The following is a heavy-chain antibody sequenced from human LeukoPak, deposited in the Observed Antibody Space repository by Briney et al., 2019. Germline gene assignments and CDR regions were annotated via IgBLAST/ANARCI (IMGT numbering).Heavy chain of an antibody. D-gene: IGHD2-8*01. CDR3: ARQGKMVARDYYYYGMDV. V-gene: IGHV5-51*01. CDR1: GYLFTTYW. J-gene: IGHJ6*02. CDR2: IYPGDSDA. Sequence: GESLQISCQGSGYLFTTYWIGWVRPMPGKGLEGMGIIYPGDSDARYSPSFQGQVTISADKSISTAYLQWSSLKASDSAMYYCARQGKMVARDYYYYGMDVWGQGTTVTVSS.